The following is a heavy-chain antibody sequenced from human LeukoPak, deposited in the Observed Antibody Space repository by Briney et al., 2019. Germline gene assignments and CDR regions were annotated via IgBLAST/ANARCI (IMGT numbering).Heavy chain of an antibody. CDR1: GGSISSSY. CDR3: ARHRAEMATITDDAFDI. D-gene: IGHD5-24*01. CDR2: IYTTGSTDST. Sequence: PSETLSLTCTVSGGSISSSYCSWIRQPAGKGLEWIGRIYTTGSTDSTDFNPSLKSRVTMSVDTSKNQLSLRLSSVTAADTAVFYCARHRAEMATITDDAFDIWGQGTMVTVSS. V-gene: IGHV4-4*07. J-gene: IGHJ3*02.